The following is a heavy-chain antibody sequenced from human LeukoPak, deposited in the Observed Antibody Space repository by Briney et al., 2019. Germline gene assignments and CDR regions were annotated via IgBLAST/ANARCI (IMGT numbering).Heavy chain of an antibody. CDR2: IYYSGST. Sequence: SETLSLTCTVSGGSISSSSYYWGWIRQPPGKGLEWIGSIYYSGSTYYNPSLKSRVTVSVDTSKNQFSLKLSSVTAADTAVYYCARWAAAGTRWFDPWGQGTLVTVSS. V-gene: IGHV4-39*07. CDR1: GGSISSSSYY. J-gene: IGHJ5*02. D-gene: IGHD6-13*01. CDR3: ARWAAAGTRWFDP.